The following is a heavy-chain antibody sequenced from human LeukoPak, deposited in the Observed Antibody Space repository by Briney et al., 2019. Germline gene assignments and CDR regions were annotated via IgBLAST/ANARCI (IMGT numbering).Heavy chain of an antibody. Sequence: KPSETLSLTCTVSGGSISSSSYSWGWIRQPPGKGLEWIGEINHSGSTNYNPSLKSRVTISVDTSKNQFSLKLSSVTAADTAVYYCARGGDSSGYYYLYWFDPWGQGTLVTVSS. V-gene: IGHV4-39*07. CDR1: GGSISSSSYS. J-gene: IGHJ5*02. CDR3: ARGGDSSGYYYLYWFDP. D-gene: IGHD3-22*01. CDR2: INHSGST.